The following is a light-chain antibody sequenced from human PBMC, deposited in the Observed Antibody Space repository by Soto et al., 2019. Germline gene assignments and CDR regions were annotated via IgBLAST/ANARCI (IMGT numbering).Light chain of an antibody. Sequence: QSALTPPSSLSGSAGQSITISCTGTSSDVGTYNYVSWYQHHPGKAPKLIIYEVSNRPSGVSNRFSGSKSGSTASLTISGLQAEDEADYHCTSYTRDTALVFGTGTKVTVL. CDR3: TSYTRDTALV. CDR2: EVS. CDR1: SSDVGTYNY. V-gene: IGLV2-14*01. J-gene: IGLJ1*01.